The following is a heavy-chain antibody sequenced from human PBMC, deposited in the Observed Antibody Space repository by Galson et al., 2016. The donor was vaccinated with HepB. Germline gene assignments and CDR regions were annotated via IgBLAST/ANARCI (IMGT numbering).Heavy chain of an antibody. CDR1: GYTFRNYG. J-gene: IGHJ4*01. CDR3: ARDRGGSYPED. D-gene: IGHD3-10*01. CDR2: VNGYDART. V-gene: IGHV1-18*01. Sequence: SVKVSCKVSGYTFRNYGVTWVRQAPGHGLEWVGWVNGYDARTKYAQNFQGRVTLTTDTSTDTAYMEVRRLSSDDTALYYCARDRGGSYPEDWGQGTLVTGTS.